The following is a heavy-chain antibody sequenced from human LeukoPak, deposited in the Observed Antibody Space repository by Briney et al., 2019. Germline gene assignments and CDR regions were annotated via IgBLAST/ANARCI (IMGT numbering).Heavy chain of an antibody. CDR1: GYVIRSGYF. V-gene: IGHV4-38-2*02. Sequence: PSETLSLMCSVSGYVIRSGYFWAWIRQPPGKGLEWIVSVYHNGGAFYNPSLKSRASISVDTSSNQFSLTLTSVSVADTAVYHCARLSSWFVAFWGQGSLVTVSS. J-gene: IGHJ1*01. CDR3: ARLSSWFVAF. CDR2: VYHNGGA. D-gene: IGHD6-13*01.